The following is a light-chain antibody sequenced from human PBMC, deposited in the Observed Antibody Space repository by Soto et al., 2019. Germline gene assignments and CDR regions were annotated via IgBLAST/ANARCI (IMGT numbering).Light chain of an antibody. V-gene: IGKV3-11*01. CDR3: QQYGGSPRT. CDR2: DAS. Sequence: EIVLTQSPATLSLSPGERATLSCRASQSVSSYLAWYQQKPGQAPRLLIYDASNRATGIPARFSGSGSGTHFTLTISRLEPEDFAVYYCQQYGGSPRTFGQGTKVDIK. J-gene: IGKJ1*01. CDR1: QSVSSY.